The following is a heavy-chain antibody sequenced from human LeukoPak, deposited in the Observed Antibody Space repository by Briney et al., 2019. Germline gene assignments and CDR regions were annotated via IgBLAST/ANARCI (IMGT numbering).Heavy chain of an antibody. CDR2: IKQDGSEK. CDR3: ARDGITIFGVVITRDAFDI. Sequence: GGSLRLSCAASGFTFSSYWMSWVRQAPGKGLEWVANIKQDGSEKYYVDSVKGRFTISRDNAKNSLYLQMNSLRAEDTAVYYCARDGITIFGVVITRDAFDIWGQGTMVTVSS. V-gene: IGHV3-7*01. J-gene: IGHJ3*02. D-gene: IGHD3-3*01. CDR1: GFTFSSYW.